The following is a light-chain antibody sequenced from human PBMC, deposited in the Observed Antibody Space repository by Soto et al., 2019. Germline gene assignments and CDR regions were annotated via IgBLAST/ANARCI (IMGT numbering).Light chain of an antibody. Sequence: QSVLTQPPSVSGAPGQRVTISCTGSSSNIGAGYDVHWYQQLPGTAPKSLIYGNNNRPSGVPDRFSGSKSGTSASLAITGLQAEDEADYYCQSYDSSLSGGVVFGGGTKLTVL. CDR3: QSYDSSLSGGVV. J-gene: IGLJ2*01. CDR2: GNN. V-gene: IGLV1-40*01. CDR1: SSNIGAGYD.